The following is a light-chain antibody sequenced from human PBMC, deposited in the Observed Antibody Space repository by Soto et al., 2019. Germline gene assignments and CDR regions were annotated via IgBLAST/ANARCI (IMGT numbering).Light chain of an antibody. Sequence: EIVLTQSPGTLSLSPGERATLSCRASQSVSSYLAWYQQKPGQAPRLLIYDASNRATGIPDRFSGSGSGTDFTLTISRLEPEDFAVYYCQQYGSSPKLTFGGGTKVDI. CDR3: QQYGSSPKLT. J-gene: IGKJ4*01. V-gene: IGKV3-20*01. CDR1: QSVSSY. CDR2: DAS.